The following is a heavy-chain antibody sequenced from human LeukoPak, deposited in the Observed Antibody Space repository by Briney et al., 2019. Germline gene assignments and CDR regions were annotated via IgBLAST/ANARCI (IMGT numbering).Heavy chain of an antibody. CDR1: GGYISSGGYD. CDR2: IYYSGST. CDR3: AREIAAAGTRGLDY. J-gene: IGHJ4*02. Sequence: PSETLSLMCTVSGGYISSGGYDWGWLRQHPGKGVEWIEYIYYSGSTYYIPSLKSRVTISVDTSNNQFSLKLSSVTAADTAVYYCAREIAAAGTRGLDYWGQGTLVTVSS. V-gene: IGHV4-31*03. D-gene: IGHD6-13*01.